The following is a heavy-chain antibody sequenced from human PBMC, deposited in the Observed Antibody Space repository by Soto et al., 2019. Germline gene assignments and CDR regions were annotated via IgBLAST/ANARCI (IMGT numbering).Heavy chain of an antibody. CDR1: GNTYPTNA. CDR3: AFSKSAPIAAAPGQDPEHFYAMDI. Sequence: SSVKVSSKASGNTYPTNAMHWLRQAPGQDLEWMGWIHGSHGHTHFSQKFQGRVSITRDTFASTVYMSLNSLRSEDTALYYCAFSKSAPIAAAPGQDPEHFYAMDIWS. V-gene: IGHV1-3*01. J-gene: IGHJ6*02. CDR2: IHGSHGHT. D-gene: IGHD2-21*01.